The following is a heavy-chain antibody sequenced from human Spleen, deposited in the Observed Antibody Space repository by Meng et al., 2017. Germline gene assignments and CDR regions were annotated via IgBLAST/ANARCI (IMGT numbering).Heavy chain of an antibody. CDR3: ARGETEMDV. CDR1: DYTFSNYG. V-gene: IGHV1-69*06. CDR2: IIPIFGTA. Sequence: SVKVSCKAFDYTFSNYGVSWVRQAPGQGLEWMGGIIPIFGTANYAQKFQGRVTITADKSTSTAYMELSSLRSEDTAVYYCARGETEMDVWGQGTTVTVSS. J-gene: IGHJ6*02.